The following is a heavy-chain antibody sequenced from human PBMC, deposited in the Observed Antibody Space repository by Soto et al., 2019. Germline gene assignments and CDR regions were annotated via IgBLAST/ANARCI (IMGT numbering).Heavy chain of an antibody. J-gene: IGHJ4*02. CDR1: GYTFTNYD. D-gene: IGHD3-10*01. V-gene: IGHV1-8*01. Sequence: ASVKVSCKTSGYTFTNYDINWVRQATGQGLEWMGWINPKSGNTGYAQQFQGRVIMTRSTSISTAYMELSSLRSEDTAVYYCVRVYGEIDYWGQGTLLTVSS. CDR3: VRVYGEIDY. CDR2: INPKSGNT.